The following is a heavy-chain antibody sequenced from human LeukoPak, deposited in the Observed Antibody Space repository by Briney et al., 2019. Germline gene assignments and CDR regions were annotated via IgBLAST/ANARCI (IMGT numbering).Heavy chain of an antibody. V-gene: IGHV1-18*01. CDR2: ISAYNGNT. J-gene: IGHJ5*02. CDR1: GYTFTSYG. Sequence: ASVKVSCKASGYTFTSYGISWVRQPPGQGLEWMGWISAYNGNTNYAQKLQGRVTMTTDTSTSTAYMELRSLRSDDTAVYYCARGPEITMVRGVIIPYNWFDPWGQGTLVTVSS. CDR3: ARGPEITMVRGVIIPYNWFDP. D-gene: IGHD3-10*01.